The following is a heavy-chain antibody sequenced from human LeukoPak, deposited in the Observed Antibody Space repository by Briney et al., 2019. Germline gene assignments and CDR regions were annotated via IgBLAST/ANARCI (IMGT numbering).Heavy chain of an antibody. J-gene: IGHJ4*02. CDR1: GGSFSGYY. Sequence: SETLSLTCAVYGGSFSGYYWSWIRQPPGKGLEWIGEINHSGSTNYNPSLKSRVTISVDTSKNQFSLKLSSVTAADTAVYYCAREPFYGDYVAYWGQGTLVTVSS. V-gene: IGHV4-34*01. CDR3: AREPFYGDYVAY. D-gene: IGHD4-17*01. CDR2: INHSGST.